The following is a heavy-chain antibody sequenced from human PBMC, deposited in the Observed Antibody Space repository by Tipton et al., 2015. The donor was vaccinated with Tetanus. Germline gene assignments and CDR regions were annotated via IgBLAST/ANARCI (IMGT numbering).Heavy chain of an antibody. CDR1: GFTFRESA. V-gene: IGHV3-33*01. Sequence: SLRLSCAASGFTFRESAMHWVRQAPGKGLEWVAFIWYDGSNKYYVDSVKGRFTVSRDNSKNTVSLQMNSLRVEDTAVYYCARAISSRWGKHDAFDIWGQGTTVAVSS. D-gene: IGHD3-16*01. J-gene: IGHJ3*02. CDR3: ARAISSRWGKHDAFDI. CDR2: IWYDGSNK.